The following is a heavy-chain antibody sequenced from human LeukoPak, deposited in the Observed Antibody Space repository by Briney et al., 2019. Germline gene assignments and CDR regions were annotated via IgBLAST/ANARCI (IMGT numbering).Heavy chain of an antibody. CDR1: GYTFTGYY. J-gene: IGHJ4*02. D-gene: IGHD5-24*01. CDR2: INTNTGNP. V-gene: IGHV7-4-1*02. Sequence: ASVKVSCKASGYTFTGYYMHWVRQAPGQGLEWMGWINTNTGNPTYAQDFTGRFVFSLDTSVSTAYLQISSLKAEDTAVYYCARGSRDGYNNYWGQGTLVTVSS. CDR3: ARGSRDGYNNY.